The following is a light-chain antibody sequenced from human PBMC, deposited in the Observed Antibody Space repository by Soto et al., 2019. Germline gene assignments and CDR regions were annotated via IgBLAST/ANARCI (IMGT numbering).Light chain of an antibody. CDR3: QQYYTYWT. V-gene: IGKV4-1*01. CDR2: KAS. Sequence: IVMTQSPDSLAVSLGERATFNCKSSQSVLYSSNNKNYLAWYQQKPGKAPKLLIYKASTLESGVPSRFSGSGSGTEFTLTIGSLQPDDFATYYCQQYYTYWTFGQGTKVDIK. CDR1: QSVLYSSNNKNY. J-gene: IGKJ1*01.